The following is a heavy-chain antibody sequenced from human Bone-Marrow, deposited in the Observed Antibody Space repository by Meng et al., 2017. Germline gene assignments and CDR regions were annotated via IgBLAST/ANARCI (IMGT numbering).Heavy chain of an antibody. D-gene: IGHD6-19*01. CDR1: GYTFTSSA. Sequence: QVQLVQSGAEVKKPGASVKVSCKAFGYTFTSSAIHWVRQAPGQSLEWMGWITPGSGNTKYSQKFQGRVTITRDTSASTAYMELSTLRSEDTAVYYCARDSTSGSSGDPWGQGTLVTVSS. V-gene: IGHV1-3*01. CDR2: ITPGSGNT. CDR3: ARDSTSGSSGDP. J-gene: IGHJ5*02.